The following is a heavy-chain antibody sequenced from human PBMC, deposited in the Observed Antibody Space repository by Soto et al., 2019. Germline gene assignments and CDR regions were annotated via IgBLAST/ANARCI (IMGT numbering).Heavy chain of an antibody. J-gene: IGHJ4*02. CDR1: GFTFSSYA. V-gene: IGHV3-23*01. D-gene: IGHD6-6*01. CDR2: ISGSGGST. CDR3: AKVSAGVTAYRESIAARPSDY. Sequence: PGGSLRLSCAASGFTFSSYAMSWVRQAPGKGLEWVSAISGSGGSTYYADSVKGRFTISRDNSKNTLYLQMNSLRAEDTAVYYCAKVSAGVTAYRESIAARPSDYWGQGTLVTVSS.